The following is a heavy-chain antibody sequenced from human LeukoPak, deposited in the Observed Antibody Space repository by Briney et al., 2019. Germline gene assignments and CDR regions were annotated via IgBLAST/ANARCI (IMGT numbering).Heavy chain of an antibody. Sequence: SETLSLTCAVYGGSFTGFYWSWIRQPPGRGLEWIGEISHSGSTNYNPSLKSRVTISVDTSKNQFSLKLSSVTAADTAVYYCARPIDDYGDPDAFDIWGQGTMVTVSS. J-gene: IGHJ3*02. D-gene: IGHD4-17*01. V-gene: IGHV4-34*01. CDR1: GGSFTGFY. CDR2: ISHSGST. CDR3: ARPIDDYGDPDAFDI.